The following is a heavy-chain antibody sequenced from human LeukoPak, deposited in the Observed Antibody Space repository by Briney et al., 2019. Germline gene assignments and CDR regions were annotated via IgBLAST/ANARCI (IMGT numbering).Heavy chain of an antibody. CDR3: AGDRAYCGGDCYSFGSYDAFDI. CDR1: GFTFSSYS. V-gene: IGHV3-21*01. J-gene: IGHJ3*02. D-gene: IGHD2-21*02. CDR2: ISSSSSYI. Sequence: GGSLRLSCAASGFTFSSYSMNWVRQAPGKGLEWVSSISSSSSYIYYADSVKGRFTISRDNAKNSLYLQMNSLRAEDTAVYYCAGDRAYCGGDCYSFGSYDAFDIWGQGTMVTVSS.